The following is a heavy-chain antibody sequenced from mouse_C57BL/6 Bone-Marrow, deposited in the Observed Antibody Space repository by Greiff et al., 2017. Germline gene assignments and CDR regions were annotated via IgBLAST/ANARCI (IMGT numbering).Heavy chain of an antibody. CDR1: GYTFTDYY. J-gene: IGHJ1*03. CDR3: ARSEDLYYYGAYWYFDV. V-gene: IGHV1-77*01. D-gene: IGHD1-1*01. Sequence: VKLQESGAELVKPGASVKISCKASGYTFTDYYINWVKQRPGQGLEWIGKIGPGSGSTYYNEKFKGKATLTADKSSSTAYMQLSSLTSEDSAVYFCARSEDLYYYGAYWYFDVWGTGTTVTVSS. CDR2: IGPGSGST.